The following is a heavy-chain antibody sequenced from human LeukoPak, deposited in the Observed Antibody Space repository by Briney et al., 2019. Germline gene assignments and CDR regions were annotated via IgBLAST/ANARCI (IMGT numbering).Heavy chain of an antibody. J-gene: IGHJ4*02. D-gene: IGHD6-13*01. V-gene: IGHV4-4*07. CDR2: FYASGTT. Sequence: SETLSLTCTVSGGSIVSHYWNWIRQPAGRGLEWIGRFYASGTTNTSPSLKSRVTMSVDTSKNQFSLKLTSVTAADTAVYYCAKDSSTWGNLAGHFDSWGQGTLVTVSS. CDR1: GGSIVSHY. CDR3: AKDSSTWGNLAGHFDS.